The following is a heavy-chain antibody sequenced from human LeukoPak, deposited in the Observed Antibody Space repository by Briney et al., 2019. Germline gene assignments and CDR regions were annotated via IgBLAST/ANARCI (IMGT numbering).Heavy chain of an antibody. V-gene: IGHV3-7*01. CDR3: APSP. CDR2: INPAASVK. CDR1: LFSFSSYW. J-gene: IGHJ5*02. Sequence: GGALRLSCAASLFSFSSYWINWVRQAPGKGLEWVANINPAASVKYYLDSVKGRFTISRDDAKNSFYLQMNNLRVEDTAIYYCAPSPWGQGTLVTVSS.